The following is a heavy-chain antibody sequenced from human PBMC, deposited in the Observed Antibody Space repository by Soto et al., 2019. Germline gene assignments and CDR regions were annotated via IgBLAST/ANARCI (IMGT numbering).Heavy chain of an antibody. V-gene: IGHV1-24*01. CDR3: ATYAAWDWKIDY. D-gene: IGHD1-1*01. CDR2: FGPEDGET. CDR1: GYTLTELS. Sequence: ASVKVSCKVSGYTLTELSMHWVRQAPGKGLEWMGGFGPEDGETIYAQKFQGRVTMTEDTSTDTAYMELSSLRSEDTAVYYCATYAAWDWKIDYWGQGTLVTVSS. J-gene: IGHJ4*02.